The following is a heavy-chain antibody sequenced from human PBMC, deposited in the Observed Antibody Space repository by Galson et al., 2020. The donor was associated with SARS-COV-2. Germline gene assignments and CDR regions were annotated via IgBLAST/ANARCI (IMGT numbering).Heavy chain of an antibody. J-gene: IGHJ4*02. Sequence: SGPLVNPTATLTLTCTVYGFSLSHARMGERWIRQRTGKALEWLAHIFSNDEKSYSTSLKSRLTISKYTSNSQVVLTRTNMDPVDAATCYCALILGGYYCDDWGQGTLVTVAS. V-gene: IGHV2-26*01. D-gene: IGHD7-27*01. CDR2: IFSNDEK. CDR1: GFSLSHARMG. CDR3: ALILGGYYCDD.